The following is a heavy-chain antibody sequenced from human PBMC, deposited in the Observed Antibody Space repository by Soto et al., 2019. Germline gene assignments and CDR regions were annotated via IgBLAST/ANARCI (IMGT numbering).Heavy chain of an antibody. Sequence: PGGSLRLSCAASGFTFSSYGMHWVRQAPGKGLEWVAVIWYDGSNKYYADSVKGRFTISRENSKNTLYLQMNSLRAEDTAVYYCARAKNTVTTTYGMDVWGQGTPVTVSS. CDR3: ARAKNTVTTTYGMDV. J-gene: IGHJ6*02. CDR1: GFTFSSYG. D-gene: IGHD4-17*01. V-gene: IGHV3-33*01. CDR2: IWYDGSNK.